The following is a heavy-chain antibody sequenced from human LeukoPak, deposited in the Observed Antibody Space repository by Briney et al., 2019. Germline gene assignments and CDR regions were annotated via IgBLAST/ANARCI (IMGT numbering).Heavy chain of an antibody. V-gene: IGHV1-2*06. J-gene: IGHJ4*02. D-gene: IGHD6-19*01. CDR1: GYTFTDYY. CDR3: ATEARSGSSSGWDTYYFDY. CDR2: INPNNGGT. Sequence: AASVKVSCTASGYTFTDYYMDWVRQAPGQGLEWMGRINPNNGGTNYAQKFQDRVTMTRDTSISTAYMELSRLRSDDTAVYYCATEARSGSSSGWDTYYFDYWGQGTLVTVSS.